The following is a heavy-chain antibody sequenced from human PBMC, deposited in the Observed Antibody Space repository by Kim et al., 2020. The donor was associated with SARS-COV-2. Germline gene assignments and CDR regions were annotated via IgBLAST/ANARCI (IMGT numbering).Heavy chain of an antibody. V-gene: IGHV1-24*01. CDR1: GYTLIELS. D-gene: IGHD6-19*01. Sequence: ASVKVSCKVSGYTLIELSMHWVRQAPGKGLEWMGGFDPDDAETIYAEKFQGRVTMTEDTSTDTAYMELSSLRSEDTAVYYCATVVALAGLWPPDEWGQGTLVTVSS. CDR3: ATVVALAGLWPPDE. CDR2: FDPDDAET. J-gene: IGHJ4*02.